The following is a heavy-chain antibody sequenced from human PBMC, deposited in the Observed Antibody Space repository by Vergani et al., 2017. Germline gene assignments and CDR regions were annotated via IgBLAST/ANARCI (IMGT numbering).Heavy chain of an antibody. CDR2: IGTSSSYI. V-gene: IGHV3-21*01. Sequence: EVQLVESGGGLVKPGGPLRVSCAASGFTFSSYSMNWVRQAPGKGLEWVSSIGTSSSYIYYADSVKGRFTISRDNAKNSLYLQVNSLRAEDTAVYYCARDRLRWNYGNDAFDIWGQGTMVTVSS. J-gene: IGHJ3*02. CDR3: ARDRLRWNYGNDAFDI. D-gene: IGHD1-7*01. CDR1: GFTFSSYS.